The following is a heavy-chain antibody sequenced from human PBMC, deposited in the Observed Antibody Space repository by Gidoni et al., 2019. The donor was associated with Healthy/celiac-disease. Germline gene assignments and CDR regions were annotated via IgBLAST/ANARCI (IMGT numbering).Heavy chain of an antibody. V-gene: IGHV3-15*01. J-gene: IGHJ3*02. D-gene: IGHD4-17*01. CDR1: GFTFSNAW. Sequence: EVQLVESGGGLVKPGGSLRLSCAASGFTFSNAWMSWVRQAPGKGLEWVGRIKSKTDGGTTDYAAPVKGRFTISRDDSKNTLYLQMNSLKTEDTAVYYCTTAGGGLRGFDAFDIWGQGTMVTVSS. CDR3: TTAGGGLRGFDAFDI. CDR2: IKSKTDGGTT.